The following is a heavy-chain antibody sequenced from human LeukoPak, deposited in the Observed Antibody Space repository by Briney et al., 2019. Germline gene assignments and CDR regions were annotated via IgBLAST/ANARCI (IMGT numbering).Heavy chain of an antibody. J-gene: IGHJ5*02. V-gene: IGHV3-33*06. D-gene: IGHD4/OR15-4a*01. CDR3: ANKDASGGAAPGGT. CDR1: GFSFSRSV. CDR2: VWSDGSNI. Sequence: GGSLRLSCAASGFSFSRSVMHWVRQAPGKGLEWVAVVWSDGSNINYGDSVKGRFTISRDNAKNTLFLQMNSLRVEDTAVYFCANKDASGGAAPGGTWGQGTLATVS.